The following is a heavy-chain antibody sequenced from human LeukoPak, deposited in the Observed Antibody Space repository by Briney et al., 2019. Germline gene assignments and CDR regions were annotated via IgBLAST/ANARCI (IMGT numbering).Heavy chain of an antibody. Sequence: GGSLRLSCAASGFTFSSYAMHWVRQAPGKGLEWVAVISYDGSNKYYADSVKGRFTISRDNSKNTLYLQMNSLRAEDTAVYYCARDKGGPDYWGQGTLVTVSS. CDR2: ISYDGSNK. CDR1: GFTFSSYA. D-gene: IGHD2-15*01. V-gene: IGHV3-30-3*01. J-gene: IGHJ4*02. CDR3: ARDKGGPDY.